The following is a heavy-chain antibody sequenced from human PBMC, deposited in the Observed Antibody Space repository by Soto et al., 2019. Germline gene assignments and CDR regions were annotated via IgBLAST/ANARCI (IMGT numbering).Heavy chain of an antibody. Sequence: EVQLVESGGGLVQPGGSLRLSCATSGFIFGSSWMSWVRQAPGKGLEWVANINQDGSTIYYVASVKGRFTISRDNAKKSLHLKMNSLRAEYTALYYCARAAVWGTGTTVTVSS. V-gene: IGHV3-7*01. CDR3: ARAAV. J-gene: IGHJ6*04. CDR2: INQDGSTI. CDR1: GFIFGSSW.